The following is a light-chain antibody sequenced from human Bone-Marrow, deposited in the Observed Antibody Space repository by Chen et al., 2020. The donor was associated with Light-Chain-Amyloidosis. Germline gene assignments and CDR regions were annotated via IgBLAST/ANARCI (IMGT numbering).Light chain of an antibody. CDR1: KLGDKY. V-gene: IGLV3-1*01. CDR3: QAWDSSTAWV. J-gene: IGLJ3*02. CDR2: QDS. Sequence: SYELTQPPSVSVSPGQTASITCSGDKLGDKYACWYQQKPGQSPVLVIYQDSKRPSGNPERFSGSNSGNPATLTISGTQAMDEADYYCQAWDSSTAWVFGGGTKLTVL.